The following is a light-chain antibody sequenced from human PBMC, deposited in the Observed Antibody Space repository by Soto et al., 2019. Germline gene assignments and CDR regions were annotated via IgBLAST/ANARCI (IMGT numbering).Light chain of an antibody. V-gene: IGKV1-5*01. Sequence: DIQMTQSPSTLSASVGDRVTITCRASQSLSGGLAWYQQKPGKAPKLLIYAASSLESGVPSRFSGSGSGTEFTLTISSLQADDFATYYCQQYDFYYTFGQGTKLEIK. J-gene: IGKJ2*01. CDR2: AAS. CDR1: QSLSGG. CDR3: QQYDFYYT.